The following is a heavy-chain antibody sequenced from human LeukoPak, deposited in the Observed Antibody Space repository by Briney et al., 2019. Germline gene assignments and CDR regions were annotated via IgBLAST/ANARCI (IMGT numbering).Heavy chain of an antibody. CDR1: GFTFSSYA. V-gene: IGHV3-30*04. D-gene: IGHD6-13*01. Sequence: PGGSLRLSCAASGFTFSSYAMHCVRQAPGKGLEWVAVISHDGSKKYYVDSVKGRFTISRDNSKNTLYLQMNSLRAEDTALYYCARDGVAAAGSGYYYYMDVWGKGTTVTVSS. J-gene: IGHJ6*03. CDR2: ISHDGSKK. CDR3: ARDGVAAAGSGYYYYMDV.